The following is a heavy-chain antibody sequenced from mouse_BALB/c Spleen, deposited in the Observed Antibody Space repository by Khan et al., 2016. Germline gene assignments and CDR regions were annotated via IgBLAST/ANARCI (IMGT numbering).Heavy chain of an antibody. CDR2: INPSSGYT. CDR1: GYTFTSYT. J-gene: IGHJ2*01. Sequence: QVQLQQSGAELARPGASVKMSCTASGYTFTSYTMNWVKQTPGQGLEWIGYINPSSGYTKYNQTFKDKATLPAAKSSSTAYMQLRSLPSEDAYVYYCARTHERWGQGTTLTVSS. CDR3: ARTHER. V-gene: IGHV1-4*01.